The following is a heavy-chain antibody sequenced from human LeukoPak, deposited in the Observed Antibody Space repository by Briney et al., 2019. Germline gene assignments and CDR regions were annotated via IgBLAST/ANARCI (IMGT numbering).Heavy chain of an antibody. CDR1: GLTFSSYA. D-gene: IGHD3-9*01. Sequence: PGGSLRLFCAASGLTFSSYAMSWVRQAPGKGLEWVSAISGSGGSTYYADSVKGRFTISRDNSRNTLYLQMNSLRAEDTAVYYCAKDMRFDWTPYYFDYWGQGTLVTVSS. J-gene: IGHJ4*02. CDR3: AKDMRFDWTPYYFDY. V-gene: IGHV3-23*01. CDR2: ISGSGGST.